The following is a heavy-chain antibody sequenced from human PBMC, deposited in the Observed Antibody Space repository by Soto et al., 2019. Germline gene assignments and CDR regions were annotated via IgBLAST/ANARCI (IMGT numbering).Heavy chain of an antibody. V-gene: IGHV4-59*01. CDR2: IYYSGST. CDR1: GDSISGYY. D-gene: IGHD4-17*01. Sequence: PSETLSLTCTVAGDSISGYYWSWIRQPPGKGLEWIGYIYYSGSTNYNPSLKSRVTISVDTSKNQFSLKLSSVTAADTAVYYCARTDYGGNPSHYYYGMDVWGQGTTVTVSS. CDR3: ARTDYGGNPSHYYYGMDV. J-gene: IGHJ6*02.